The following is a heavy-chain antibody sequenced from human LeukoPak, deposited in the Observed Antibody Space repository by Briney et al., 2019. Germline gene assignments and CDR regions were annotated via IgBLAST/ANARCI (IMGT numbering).Heavy chain of an antibody. CDR1: GFTFSSYA. D-gene: IGHD6-13*01. Sequence: GGSLRLSCAASGFTFSSYAMHWVRQAPGKGLEWVSFISSDGSQKYYADSVKGRFTISRDNSKNTLYLQLNSLRAEDTAVYYCARTGSSWSGHYFDYWDQGTLVTVSS. J-gene: IGHJ4*02. CDR3: ARTGSSWSGHYFDY. V-gene: IGHV3-30*12. CDR2: ISSDGSQK.